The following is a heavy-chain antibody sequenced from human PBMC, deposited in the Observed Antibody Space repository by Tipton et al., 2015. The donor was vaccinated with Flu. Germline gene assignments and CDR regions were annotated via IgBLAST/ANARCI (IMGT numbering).Heavy chain of an antibody. CDR2: IYNNQYT. Sequence: TLSLTCTVSGGFVSSYYWNWIRQPPGKGLEWIGYIYNNQYTKYNPSLKSRVTVSVDPSMSQFSLRLTSVTAADTAVYYCARGLYGSGSYQRRYFDSWGQGTLVTVSS. D-gene: IGHD3-10*01. V-gene: IGHV4-59*02. J-gene: IGHJ4*02. CDR1: GGFVSSYY. CDR3: ARGLYGSGSYQRRYFDS.